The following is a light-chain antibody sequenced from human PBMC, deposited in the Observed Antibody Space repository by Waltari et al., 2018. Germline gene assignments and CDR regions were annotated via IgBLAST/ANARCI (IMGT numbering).Light chain of an antibody. Sequence: SYELTQPPSVSVSPGQTASITTPGDKLGDKYACWYQQKPGQSPVLVIYQDNKRPSGIPERFSGSNSGNTATLTISGTQAMDEADYYCQAWDSSTYVFGTGTKVTVL. CDR3: QAWDSSTYV. CDR1: KLGDKY. J-gene: IGLJ1*01. V-gene: IGLV3-1*01. CDR2: QDN.